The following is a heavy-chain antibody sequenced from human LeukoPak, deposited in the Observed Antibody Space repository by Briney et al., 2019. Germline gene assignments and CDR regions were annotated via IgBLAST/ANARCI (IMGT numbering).Heavy chain of an antibody. D-gene: IGHD4-17*01. CDR3: AVHLPGDYLDP. J-gene: IGHJ5*02. Sequence: ASVKVSCKASGYTFTIYDINWVRQAAGQGLEWMGWMNPDSGNTDFAQKFQGKVTMTRNTSISTAYMELSSLTSEDTAVYYCAVHLPGDYLDPWGQGTLVTVSS. V-gene: IGHV1-8*01. CDR2: MNPDSGNT. CDR1: GYTFTIYD.